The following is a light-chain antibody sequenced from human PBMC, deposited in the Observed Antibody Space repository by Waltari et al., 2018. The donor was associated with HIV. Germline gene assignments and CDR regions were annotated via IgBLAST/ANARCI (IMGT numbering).Light chain of an antibody. CDR2: EVN. J-gene: IGLJ2*01. V-gene: IGLV2-8*01. CDR3: SSYAGINPVV. CDR1: SSDVRRYDY. Sequence: QSALTPPPSASGSPAQSVPLSCTGPSSDVRRYDYVSWYQQHPGKAPKLLTFEVNKRPSGVPDRFSGSKSGNTASLTVSGLQAEDEAEYSCSSYAGINPVVFGGGTKLTVL.